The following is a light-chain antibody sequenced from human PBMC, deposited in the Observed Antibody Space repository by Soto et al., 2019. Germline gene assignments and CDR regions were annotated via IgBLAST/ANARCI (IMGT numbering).Light chain of an antibody. Sequence: DIQMTQSPSSLSASVGDRVTITCRASQGIGNYLAWYQQKPGKVPKLLIYAASTLQSGVPSRFSGSGSGTDFTLTISSLQPEDVATYYCQKYNNVPHPFGPGTKVDFK. J-gene: IGKJ3*01. V-gene: IGKV1-27*01. CDR3: QKYNNVPHP. CDR2: AAS. CDR1: QGIGNY.